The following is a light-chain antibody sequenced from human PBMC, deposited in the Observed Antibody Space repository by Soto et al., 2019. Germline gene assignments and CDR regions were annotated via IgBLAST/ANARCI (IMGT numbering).Light chain of an antibody. CDR1: SSDVGGYNY. CDR2: DVS. V-gene: IGLV2-14*01. J-gene: IGLJ3*02. CDR3: SSYTSSSTYWV. Sequence: QSALTQPASVSGSPGQSITISCTGTSSDVGGYNYVSWYQQHRGKAPKLMIYDVSNRPSGVSNRFSGSKSGNTASLTISGLQAEDEADYYCSSYTSSSTYWVFGGGTKLTVL.